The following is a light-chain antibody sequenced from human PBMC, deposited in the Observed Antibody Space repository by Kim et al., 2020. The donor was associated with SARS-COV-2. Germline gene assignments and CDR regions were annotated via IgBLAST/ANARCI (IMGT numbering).Light chain of an antibody. Sequence: EIVLTQSPATLSLSPGERATLSCRASQSVSNYLAWYQQKPGQTPRLLIYDASNRATGIPARFRGSGSGTDFSLTISSLEPEDFAVYYCQQRSNWPENTFGQGTRLEIK. CDR3: QQRSNWPENT. CDR2: DAS. V-gene: IGKV3-11*01. CDR1: QSVSNY. J-gene: IGKJ5*01.